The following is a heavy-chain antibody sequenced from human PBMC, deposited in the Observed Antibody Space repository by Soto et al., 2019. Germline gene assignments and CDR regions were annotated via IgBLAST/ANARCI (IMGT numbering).Heavy chain of an antibody. CDR1: GYTFTGYY. CDR2: INPNSGGT. J-gene: IGHJ6*02. CDR3: ARATVAGSYYYGMDV. V-gene: IGHV1-2*04. Sequence: QVQLVQSGGEVKKPGASVKVSCKASGYTFTGYYMHWVRQAPGQGLEWMGWINPNSGGTNYAQKFQGWVTMTRDTSISTAYIELSRLRSDYTAVYYCARATVAGSYYYGMDVWGQGTTVTVSS. D-gene: IGHD6-19*01.